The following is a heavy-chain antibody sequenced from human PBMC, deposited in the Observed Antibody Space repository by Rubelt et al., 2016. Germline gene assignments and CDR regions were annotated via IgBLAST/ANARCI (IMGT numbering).Heavy chain of an antibody. J-gene: IGHJ2*01. V-gene: IGHV3-30*04. CDR3: ARDLSQKGYCSGGSCYSWYFDL. CDR2: ISYDGSNK. Sequence: QAPGKGLEWVAVISYDGSNKYYADSVKGRFTISRDNSKNMLYLQMNSLRAEDTAVYYCARDLSQKGYCSGGSCYSWYFDLWGRGTLVTVSS. D-gene: IGHD2-15*01.